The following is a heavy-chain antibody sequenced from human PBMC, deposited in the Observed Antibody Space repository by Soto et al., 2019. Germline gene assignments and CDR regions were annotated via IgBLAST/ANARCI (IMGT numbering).Heavy chain of an antibody. CDR3: ARDNGWFDP. V-gene: IGHV1-46*01. CDR2: MNPSGGSA. J-gene: IGHJ5*02. CDR1: GYSFTSYY. Sequence: QVQLVQSGAEVKKPGASVKVSCKASGYSFTSYYMHWVRQAPGQGREWVGIMNPSGGSASYAQKFQGRVIMTRDTSTSTDFMELSGLRSEDTAVYYCARDNGWFDPWGQGTLVTVTS.